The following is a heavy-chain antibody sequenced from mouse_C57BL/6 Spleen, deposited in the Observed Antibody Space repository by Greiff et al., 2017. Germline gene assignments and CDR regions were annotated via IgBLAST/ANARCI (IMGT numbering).Heavy chain of an antibody. CDR1: GYTFTSYG. J-gene: IGHJ4*01. Sequence: QVHVKQSGAELARPGASVKLSCKASGYTFTSYGISWVKQRTGQGLEWIGEIYPRSGNTYYNEKFKGKATLTADKSSSTAYMELRSLTSEDSAVYFCARSDTTVPYDMDYWGQGTSVTVSS. CDR3: ARSDTTVPYDMDY. V-gene: IGHV1-81*01. CDR2: IYPRSGNT. D-gene: IGHD1-1*01.